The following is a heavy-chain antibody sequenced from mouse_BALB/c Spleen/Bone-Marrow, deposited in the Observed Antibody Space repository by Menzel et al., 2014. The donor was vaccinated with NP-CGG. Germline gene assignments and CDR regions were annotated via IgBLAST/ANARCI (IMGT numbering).Heavy chain of an antibody. D-gene: IGHD2-1*01. J-gene: IGHJ4*01. CDR2: IWSDGST. V-gene: IGHV2-6-1*01. CDR1: GFSLTSYG. Sequence: VQLQQSGPGLVAPSQSLSITCTISGFSLTSYGVHWVRQPPGKGLEWLVVIWSDGSTTYNSALKSRPSISKDNSKSQVFLKMNSLQTDDTAMYYCARNGNFYAMDYWGQGTSVTVSS. CDR3: ARNGNFYAMDY.